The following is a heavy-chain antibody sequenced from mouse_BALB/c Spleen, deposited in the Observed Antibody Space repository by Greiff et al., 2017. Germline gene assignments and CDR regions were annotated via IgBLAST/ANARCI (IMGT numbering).Heavy chain of an antibody. J-gene: IGHJ4*01. Sequence: VQLQQSGAELVKPGASVKLSCTASGFNIKDTYMHWVKQRPEQGLEWIGRIVPANGNTKYDPKFQGKATITADTSSNTAYLQLSSLTSEDTAVYYCADYRYDDYYAMDYWGQGTSVTVSS. D-gene: IGHD2-14*01. CDR2: IVPANGNT. V-gene: IGHV14-3*02. CDR1: GFNIKDTY. CDR3: ADYRYDDYYAMDY.